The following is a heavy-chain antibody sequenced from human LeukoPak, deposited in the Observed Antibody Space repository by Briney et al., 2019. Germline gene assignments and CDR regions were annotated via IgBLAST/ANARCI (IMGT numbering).Heavy chain of an antibody. D-gene: IGHD1-26*01. J-gene: IGHJ5*02. V-gene: IGHV1-46*01. Sequence: ASVKVSCKASGYTFTGYYRHWVRQAPGQGLEWMAIINPSGDVRSYAQKFQGRVTVTRDMSTRTVYMELSDLRPEDTAVYYCARDYSGEWEQLTGWWFDPWGQGTLVIVSS. CDR1: GYTFTGYY. CDR2: INPSGDVR. CDR3: ARDYSGEWEQLTGWWFDP.